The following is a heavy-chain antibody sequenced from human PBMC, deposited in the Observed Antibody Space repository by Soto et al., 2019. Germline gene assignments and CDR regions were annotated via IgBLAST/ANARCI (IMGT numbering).Heavy chain of an antibody. D-gene: IGHD5-18*01. CDR2: IWYDGSNK. J-gene: IGHJ4*02. Sequence: GGSLRLSCAASGFTFSSYGMHWVRQAPGKGLEWVAVIWYDGSNKYYADSVKGRLTTSRDNSKNTLYLQMNSLRAEDTAVYYCAKDPPGGYSYGSFDYWGPGTLVTVLL. V-gene: IGHV3-33*06. CDR3: AKDPPGGYSYGSFDY. CDR1: GFTFSSYG.